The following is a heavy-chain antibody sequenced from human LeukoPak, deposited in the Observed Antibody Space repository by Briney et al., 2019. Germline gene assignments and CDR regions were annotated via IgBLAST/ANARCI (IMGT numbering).Heavy chain of an antibody. CDR1: GFTFTDHY. Sequence: GGSLRLSCATSGFTFTDHYMDWVRQAPGKGLDWVARIRNRPKSYTTESASVKGRFTISRDDSKSSLFLQMSGLRTEDTAMYYCSISYVPGKDAYFDLRGQGTLVTVSS. D-gene: IGHD3-10*02. J-gene: IGHJ5*02. CDR2: IRNRPKSYTT. CDR3: SISYVPGKDAYFDL. V-gene: IGHV3-72*01.